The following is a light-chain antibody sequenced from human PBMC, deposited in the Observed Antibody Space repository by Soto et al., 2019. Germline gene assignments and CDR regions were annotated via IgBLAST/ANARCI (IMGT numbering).Light chain of an antibody. Sequence: EIVMTQSPATLSVSPGERDTLSCRASQSVSSNLAWYQQIPGQAPRLLIYGASTRDTGIPARFSGSGSGTDVTLTISSLQSEDFAVYYCQQYNNWPTLTFGQGTKVEIK. V-gene: IGKV3-15*01. CDR2: GAS. J-gene: IGKJ1*01. CDR3: QQYNNWPTLT. CDR1: QSVSSN.